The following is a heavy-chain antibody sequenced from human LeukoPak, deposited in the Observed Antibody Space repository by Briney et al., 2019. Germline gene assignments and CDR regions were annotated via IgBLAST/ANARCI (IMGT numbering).Heavy chain of an antibody. D-gene: IGHD3-10*01. J-gene: IGHJ4*02. CDR2: IYQSGIT. V-gene: IGHV4-4*02. Sequence: PSGTLSLTCVVSGGSISSSYWWSWVRQPPGKGLEWIGEIYQSGITNYNPSLKSRVTMSVDKSKNQFSLGLSFVTAADTAIYYCARVDLWFGTFDYWGQGTLVTASS. CDR3: ARVDLWFGTFDY. CDR1: GGSISSSYW.